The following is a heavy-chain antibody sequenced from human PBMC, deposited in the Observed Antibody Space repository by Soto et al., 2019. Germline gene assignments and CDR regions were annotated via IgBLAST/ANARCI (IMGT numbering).Heavy chain of an antibody. CDR3: ARVKYSGRHFDY. D-gene: IGHD5-12*01. CDR2: IYYSGST. J-gene: IGHJ4*02. CDR1: GGSISSYY. V-gene: IGHV4-59*13. Sequence: SETLSLTCTVSGGSISSYYWGWIRQPPGKGLEWIGYIYYSGSTNYNPPLKSRVTISVDTSKNQFSLKLSSVTAADTAVYYCARVKYSGRHFDYWGQGTLVTVSS.